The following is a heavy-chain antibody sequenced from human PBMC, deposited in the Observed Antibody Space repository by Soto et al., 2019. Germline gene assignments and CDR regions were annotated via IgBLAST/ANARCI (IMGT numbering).Heavy chain of an antibody. D-gene: IGHD6-13*01. CDR3: TTDRGSIAAAGWFDP. V-gene: IGHV3-15*01. CDR1: GFTFSNAW. J-gene: IGHJ5*02. CDR2: IKSKTDGGTT. Sequence: GGSLRLSCAASGFTFSNAWMSWVRQAPGKGLEWVGRIKSKTDGGTTDYAAPVKGRFTISRDDSKNTLYLQMNSLKTEDTAVYYCTTDRGSIAAAGWFDPWGQGTLVTVSS.